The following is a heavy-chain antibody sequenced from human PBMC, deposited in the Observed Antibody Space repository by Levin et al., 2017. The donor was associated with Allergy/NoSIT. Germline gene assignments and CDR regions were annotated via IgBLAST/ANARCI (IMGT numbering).Heavy chain of an antibody. V-gene: IGHV3-30*18. CDR1: GFTFSSYG. J-gene: IGHJ6*02. D-gene: IGHD6-6*01. Sequence: SCAASGFTFSSYGMHWVRQAPGKGLEWVAVISYDGSNKYYADSVKGRFTISRDNSKNTLYLQMNSLRAEDTAVYYCAKDGGPYSSSSPWGVVYYGMDVWGQGTTVTVSS. CDR3: AKDGGPYSSSSPWGVVYYGMDV. CDR2: ISYDGSNK.